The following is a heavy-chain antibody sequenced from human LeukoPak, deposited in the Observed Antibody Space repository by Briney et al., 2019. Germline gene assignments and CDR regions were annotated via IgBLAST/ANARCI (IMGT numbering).Heavy chain of an antibody. J-gene: IGHJ6*03. D-gene: IGHD2-2*01. CDR2: IRYDGSNK. CDR3: AKDSTDQLLSYYYYYYMDV. V-gene: IGHV3-30*02. Sequence: AGGSLRLSCAASGFTFSSYGMHWVRQAPGKGLEWVAFIRYDGSNKYYADSVKGRFTISRDNSKNTLYLQMNSLRAEDTAVYYCAKDSTDQLLSYYYYYYMDVWGKGTTVTVSS. CDR1: GFTFSSYG.